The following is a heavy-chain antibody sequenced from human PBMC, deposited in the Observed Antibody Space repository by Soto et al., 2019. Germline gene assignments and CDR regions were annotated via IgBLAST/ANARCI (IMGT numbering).Heavy chain of an antibody. CDR2: INHSGST. CDR3: ARGWGRIFDY. CDR1: GGSFSGYY. Sequence: QVQLQQWGAGLLKPSETLSLTCAVYGGSFSGYYWNWIRQPPGKGLEWIGEINHSGSTNYNPSLKSRVTRSVDTSKNQFSLQLSSVSAADTGVYYCARGWGRIFDYWGQGTLVTVSS. J-gene: IGHJ4*02. V-gene: IGHV4-34*01. D-gene: IGHD7-27*01.